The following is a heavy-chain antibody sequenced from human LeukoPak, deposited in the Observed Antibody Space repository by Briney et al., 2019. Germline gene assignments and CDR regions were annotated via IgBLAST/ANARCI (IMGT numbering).Heavy chain of an antibody. V-gene: IGHV4-39*01. CDR2: IYYSGST. D-gene: IGHD3-22*01. J-gene: IGHJ4*02. CDR1: GGSISSSSYY. Sequence: PSETLSLTCTVSGGSISSSSYYWGWIRQPPGKGLEWIGSIYYSGSTYYNPSLKSRVTISVDTSKNQFSLKLSSVTAADTAVYYYARGRYSYGWYYYDSSGYQLFDYWGQGTLVTVSS. CDR3: ARGRYSYGWYYYDSSGYQLFDY.